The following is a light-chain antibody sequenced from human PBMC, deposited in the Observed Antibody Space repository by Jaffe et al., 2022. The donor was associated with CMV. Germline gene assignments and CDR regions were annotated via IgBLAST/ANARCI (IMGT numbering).Light chain of an antibody. CDR3: QQYDSSPPGT. CDR1: QSVSSSY. Sequence: EIVLTQSPGTLSLSPGERATLSCRASQSVSSSYIAWYQQKPGQAPRLLIYGASSRATGIPDRFSGSGSGTDFTLTISRLETEDFAVYYCQQYDSSPPGTFGQGTKVEIE. V-gene: IGKV3-20*01. J-gene: IGKJ1*01. CDR2: GAS.